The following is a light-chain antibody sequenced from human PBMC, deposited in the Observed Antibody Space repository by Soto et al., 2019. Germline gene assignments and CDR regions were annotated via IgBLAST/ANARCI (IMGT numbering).Light chain of an antibody. CDR3: QQYNNWPIT. CDR1: QSLSSN. V-gene: IGKV3D-15*01. Sequence: EIVMTQSPATLSVSPGERATLSCRASQSLSSNLAWYQQKPGQAPRLLIFGPSTRATGIPARFSGPGSGTEFTLTISSLQSEDFAVYYCQQYNNWPITFGQGTRLEIE. CDR2: GPS. J-gene: IGKJ5*01.